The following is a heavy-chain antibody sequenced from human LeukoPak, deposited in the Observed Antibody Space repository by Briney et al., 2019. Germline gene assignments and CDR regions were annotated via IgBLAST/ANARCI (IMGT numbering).Heavy chain of an antibody. CDR3: ARDRGVTTSGYFDY. V-gene: IGHV3-21*01. Sequence: MSGGSLRLSCAASGFTFSSYSMIWVRQAPGKGLEWVSSISSSSTYIEYADSVKGRFTISRDNAENSLNLQMNSLRTEDTAVYYCARDRGVTTSGYFDYWGQGTLVTVSS. CDR1: GFTFSSYS. D-gene: IGHD4-17*01. CDR2: ISSSSTYI. J-gene: IGHJ4*02.